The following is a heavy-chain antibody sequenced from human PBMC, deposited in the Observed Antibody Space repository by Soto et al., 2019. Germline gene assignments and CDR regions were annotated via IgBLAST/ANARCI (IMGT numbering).Heavy chain of an antibody. CDR3: ALRFGTA. D-gene: IGHD5-12*01. CDR2: IYYSGTT. Sequence: PSETLSLTCTVSGASISSGDYYWSWIRQPPGKGLEWIGYIYYSGTTYYNPSLKSRLTISLDTSKNRFSLKLSSVTAADTAVYYCALRFGTAWGQGTTVTVSS. CDR1: GASISSGDYY. J-gene: IGHJ6*02. V-gene: IGHV4-30-4*01.